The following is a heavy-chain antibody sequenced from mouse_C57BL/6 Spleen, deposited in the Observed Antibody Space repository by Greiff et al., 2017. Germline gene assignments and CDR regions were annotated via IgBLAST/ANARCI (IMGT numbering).Heavy chain of an antibody. CDR2: INPYNGGT. CDR3: ARRYYDYDWYFDV. J-gene: IGHJ1*03. CDR1: GYTFTDYY. D-gene: IGHD2-4*01. V-gene: IGHV1-19*01. Sequence: EVQLQQSGPVLVKPGASVKMSCKASGYTFTDYYMNWVKQSHGKSLEWIGVINPYNGGTSYNQKFKGKATLTVDKSSSTAYMELNSLTSEDSAVYYCARRYYDYDWYFDVWGTGTTVTVSS.